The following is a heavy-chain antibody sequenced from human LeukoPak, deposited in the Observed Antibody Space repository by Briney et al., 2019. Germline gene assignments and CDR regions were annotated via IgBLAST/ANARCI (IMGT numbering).Heavy chain of an antibody. CDR1: GYTFTSYG. D-gene: IGHD2-2*01. J-gene: IGHJ5*02. CDR2: ISAYNGNT. Sequence: ASVKVSCKASGYTFTSYGISWVRQAPGQGLEWMGWISAYNGNTNYAQKLQGRVTMTTDTSTSTAYTELRSLRSDDTAVYYCARVTDIVVVPAALPGGWFDPWGQGTLVTVSS. CDR3: ARVTDIVVVPAALPGGWFDP. V-gene: IGHV1-18*01.